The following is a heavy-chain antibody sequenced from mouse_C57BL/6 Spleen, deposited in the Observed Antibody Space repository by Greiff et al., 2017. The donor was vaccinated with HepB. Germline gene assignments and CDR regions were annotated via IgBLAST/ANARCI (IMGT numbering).Heavy chain of an antibody. J-gene: IGHJ2*01. CDR1: GYTFTDYY. Sequence: EVQLQQSGPELVKPGASVKISCKASGYTFTDYYMNWVNQSHGKSLEWIGDINPNNGGTSYNQKFKGQATLTVDKSSSTAYMGIRSLTSEDSAVYYRARQDYYGSSPSDYWGQGTTLTVSS. D-gene: IGHD1-1*01. CDR2: INPNNGGT. CDR3: ARQDYYGSSPSDY. V-gene: IGHV1-26*01.